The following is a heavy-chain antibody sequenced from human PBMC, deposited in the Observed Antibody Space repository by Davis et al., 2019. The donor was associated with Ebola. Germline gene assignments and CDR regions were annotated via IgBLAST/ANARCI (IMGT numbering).Heavy chain of an antibody. D-gene: IGHD2-2*01. CDR3: AKEKYQLFHPGWVY. J-gene: IGHJ4*02. Sequence: GESLKISCAASGFTFSSYVMSWVRQAPGKGLEWVSVISGSGGRTYYADSVKGRFTISRDNSKNTLYLQMNSLRAEDTAVYYCAKEKYQLFHPGWVYWGQGTLVTVSS. CDR1: GFTFSSYV. V-gene: IGHV3-23*01. CDR2: ISGSGGRT.